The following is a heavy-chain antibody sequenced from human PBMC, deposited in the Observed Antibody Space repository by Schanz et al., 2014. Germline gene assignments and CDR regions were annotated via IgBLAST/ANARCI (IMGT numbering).Heavy chain of an antibody. CDR2: VSSYVTTV. V-gene: IGHV3-11*04. D-gene: IGHD6-13*01. J-gene: IGHJ1*01. CDR1: GFTFADYY. CDR3: ATGRAASNFGSEYFLY. Sequence: QVHLVESGGGLVKPGGSLRLSCAGSGFTFADYYMTWIRQAPGKGLEWISYVSSYVTTVSYADSVKGRFTISRDNAKISLHLKMNSLTAEDTAVYYCATGRAASNFGSEYFLYWGQGTLVTVSS.